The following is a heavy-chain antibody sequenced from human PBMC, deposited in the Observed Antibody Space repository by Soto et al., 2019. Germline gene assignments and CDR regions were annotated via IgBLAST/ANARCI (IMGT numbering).Heavy chain of an antibody. CDR2: INPNSGDT. CDR1: GYTFSDYY. V-gene: IGHV1-2*02. CDR3: ARESGEATATLDYYYFYMDV. Sequence: QVQLVQSGAEVKKPGASVTVSCKASGYTFSDYYLHWVRQAPGQGPEWMGWINPNSGDTKYAQKFRGRVTMTRDTSVRTAFMELNRLKSDDTAVYYCARESGEATATLDYYYFYMDVWGKGTTVTVSS. J-gene: IGHJ6*03. D-gene: IGHD5-12*01.